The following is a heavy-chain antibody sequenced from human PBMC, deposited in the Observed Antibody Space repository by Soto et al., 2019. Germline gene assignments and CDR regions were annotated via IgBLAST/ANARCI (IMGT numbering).Heavy chain of an antibody. D-gene: IGHD2-2*01. Sequence: PGGSLRLSCAASGFTFSSYSTNWVRQAPGKGLEWVSSISSSSSYIYYADSVKGRFTISRDNAKNSLYLQMNSLRAEDTAVYYCARTRTSLVPAAIAPMDVWGQGTTVTVSS. J-gene: IGHJ6*02. CDR2: ISSSSSYI. CDR1: GFTFSSYS. V-gene: IGHV3-21*01. CDR3: ARTRTSLVPAAIAPMDV.